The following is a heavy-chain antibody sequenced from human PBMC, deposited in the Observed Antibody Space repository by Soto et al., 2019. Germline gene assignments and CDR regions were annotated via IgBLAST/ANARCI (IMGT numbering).Heavy chain of an antibody. CDR1: GSTFSSYD. V-gene: IGHV3-30*05. CDR3: VRGSSHGAFDI. CDR2: ISPNGNNA. J-gene: IGHJ3*02. D-gene: IGHD2-2*01. Sequence: QVQLVESGGDVVQPGRSLRLSCAASGSTFSSYDIHWVRQAPGKGLEWVAHISPNGNNAFYADYVKGRFTISRDHARKKVYLQVNSLRTDGTAMFHLVRGSSHGAFDIWGQGTLVTVSS.